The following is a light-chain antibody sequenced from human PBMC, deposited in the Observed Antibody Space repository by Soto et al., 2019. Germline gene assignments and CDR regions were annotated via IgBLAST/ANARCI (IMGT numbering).Light chain of an antibody. V-gene: IGKV3-15*01. J-gene: IGKJ4*01. CDR1: QSVNSN. CDR3: QQYNDCPLT. Sequence: EQVMTQSPAALSVSPGERATLSCRASQSVNSNLAWYQQKPGQAPRLLLYGASTRATGIPARFSGSASGTEFTLTISSLQSEESAVYYCQQYNDCPLTFGGGTKVEVK. CDR2: GAS.